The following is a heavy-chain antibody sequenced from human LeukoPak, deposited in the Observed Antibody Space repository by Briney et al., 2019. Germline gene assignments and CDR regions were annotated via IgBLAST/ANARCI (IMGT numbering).Heavy chain of an antibody. CDR3: AREVASASDAFDF. V-gene: IGHV3-48*03. CDR1: GFTFGSYE. J-gene: IGHJ3*01. D-gene: IGHD2-21*01. Sequence: GGSLRLSCAASGFTFGSYEMNWVRQAPGKGLEWVSYISTSGSSIYYADSVKGRFTISRDNAKNSLNLQMNSLTAEDTAVYYCAREVASASDAFDFWGQGTVVTVSS. CDR2: ISTSGSSI.